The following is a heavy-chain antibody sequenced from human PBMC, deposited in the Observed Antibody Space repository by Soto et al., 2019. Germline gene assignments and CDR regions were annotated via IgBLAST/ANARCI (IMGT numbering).Heavy chain of an antibody. CDR3: ARGDIGANDAFDI. CDR2: ISSSSSYI. D-gene: IGHD2-15*01. Sequence: GGSLRLSCAASGFTFSSYSMNWVRQAPGKGLEWVSSISSSSSYIYYADSVKGRFTISRDNAKNSLYLQMNSLRAEDTAVYYCARGDIGANDAFDIWGQGTMVTVSS. CDR1: GFTFSSYS. V-gene: IGHV3-21*01. J-gene: IGHJ3*02.